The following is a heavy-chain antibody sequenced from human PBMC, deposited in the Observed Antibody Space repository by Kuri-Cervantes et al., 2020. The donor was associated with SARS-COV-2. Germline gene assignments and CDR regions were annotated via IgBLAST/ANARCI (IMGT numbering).Heavy chain of an antibody. J-gene: IGHJ4*02. D-gene: IGHD3-10*01. Sequence: ASVKVSCKASGYTFTSYGINWVRQATGQGLEWMGWMNPNSGNTGYAQKFQGRVTMTRNTSISTAYMELSSLRSEDTAVYYCARGTLLWFGDGGDYWGQGTLVTVSS. CDR2: MNPNSGNT. CDR3: ARGTLLWFGDGGDY. CDR1: GYTFTSYG. V-gene: IGHV1-8*01.